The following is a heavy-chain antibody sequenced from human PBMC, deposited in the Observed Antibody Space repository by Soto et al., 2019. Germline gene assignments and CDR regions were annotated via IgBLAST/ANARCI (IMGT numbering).Heavy chain of an antibody. D-gene: IGHD1-26*01. CDR2: IKQDGSEK. Sequence: PGGSLRLSCAASGFTFSSYWMSWVRQAPGKGLEWVANIKQDGSEKYYVDSVKGRFTISRDNAKNSLYLQMNSLRAEDTAVYYCARDRLGASFYYYYGMDVWGQGTTVTVS. V-gene: IGHV3-7*01. J-gene: IGHJ6*02. CDR3: ARDRLGASFYYYYGMDV. CDR1: GFTFSSYW.